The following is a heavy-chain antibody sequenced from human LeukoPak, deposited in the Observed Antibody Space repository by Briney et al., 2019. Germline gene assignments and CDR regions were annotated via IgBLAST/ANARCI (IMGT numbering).Heavy chain of an antibody. CDR1: GFTFDDYA. Sequence: GRSLRLSCAASGFTFDDYAMHWVRQAPGEGLEWVSGISWNSGSIGYADSVKGRFTISRDNAKNSLYLQMNSLRAEDTALYYCAKLVDENGYMDVWGKGTTVTVSS. J-gene: IGHJ6*03. CDR3: AKLVDENGYMDV. CDR2: ISWNSGSI. D-gene: IGHD6-13*01. V-gene: IGHV3-9*01.